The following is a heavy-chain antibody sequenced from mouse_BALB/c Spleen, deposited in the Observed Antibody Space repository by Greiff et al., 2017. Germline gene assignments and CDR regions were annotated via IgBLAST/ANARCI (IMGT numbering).Heavy chain of an antibody. V-gene: IGHV1-4*01. J-gene: IGHJ4*01. CDR1: GYTFTSYT. D-gene: IGHD1-1*01. CDR2: INPSSGYT. CDR3: ARSYYGSSYGGYAMDD. Sequence: VQLQESGAELARPGASVKMSCKASGYTFTSYTMHWVKQRPGQGLEWIGYINPSSGYTNYNQKFKDKATLTADKSSSTAYMQLRSLTSEDSAVYYCARSYYGSSYGGYAMDDWGQGTSVTVSS.